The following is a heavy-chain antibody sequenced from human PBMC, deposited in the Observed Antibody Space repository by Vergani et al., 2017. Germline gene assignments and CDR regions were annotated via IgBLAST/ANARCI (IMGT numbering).Heavy chain of an antibody. J-gene: IGHJ3*02. D-gene: IGHD2-2*01. CDR3: ATGPVPAAMPIPKSYAFDI. CDR2: FDPEDGET. V-gene: IGHV1-24*01. Sequence: QVQLVQSGAEVQKPGASVKVSCKVSGYTLTELSMHWVRQAPGKGLEWMGGFDPEDGETIYAQKFQGRVTMTEDTSTDTAYMELSSLRSEDTAVYYCATGPVPAAMPIPKSYAFDIWGQGTMVTVSS. CDR1: GYTLTELS.